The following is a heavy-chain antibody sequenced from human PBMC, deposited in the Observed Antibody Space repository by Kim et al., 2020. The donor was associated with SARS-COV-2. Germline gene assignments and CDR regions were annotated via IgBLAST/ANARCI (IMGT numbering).Heavy chain of an antibody. Sequence: GESLKISCKGSGYSFTSYWIGWVRQMPGKGLEWMGIIYPGDSDTRYSPSFQGQVTISADKSISTAYLQWSSLKASDTAMYYCARSAGYSGYGSKWFDPWGQGTLVTVSS. CDR1: GYSFTSYW. CDR3: ARSAGYSGYGSKWFDP. D-gene: IGHD5-12*01. V-gene: IGHV5-51*01. J-gene: IGHJ5*02. CDR2: IYPGDSDT.